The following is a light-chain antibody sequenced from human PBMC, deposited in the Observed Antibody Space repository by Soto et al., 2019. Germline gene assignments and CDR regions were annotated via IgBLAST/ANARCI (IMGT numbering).Light chain of an antibody. J-gene: IGLJ2*01. CDR1: SSNIGRNT. V-gene: IGLV1-44*01. CDR3: AAWDDSLNVVV. Sequence: QAVVTQPPSTSGTPGQRVTISCSGSSSNIGRNTVNWYQQLPGAAPKLLIYSNDQRPSEVPDRLSGSKSGTSASLAFSGLQSEDEADYYCAAWDDSLNVVVFGGGTKVTVL. CDR2: SND.